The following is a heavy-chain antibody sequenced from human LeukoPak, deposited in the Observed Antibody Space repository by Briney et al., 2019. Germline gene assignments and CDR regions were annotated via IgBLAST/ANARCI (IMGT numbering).Heavy chain of an antibody. CDR1: GGSFSGYY. Sequence: SETLSLTCAVYGGSFSGYYWSWIRQSPGKGLEWIGEINHSGSTNYNPSLKSRVTISVDTSKNQFSLKLSSVTAADTAVYYCARGALWYQRDPFDYWGQGTLVTVSS. V-gene: IGHV4-34*01. CDR2: INHSGST. J-gene: IGHJ4*02. D-gene: IGHD2-2*01. CDR3: ARGALWYQRDPFDY.